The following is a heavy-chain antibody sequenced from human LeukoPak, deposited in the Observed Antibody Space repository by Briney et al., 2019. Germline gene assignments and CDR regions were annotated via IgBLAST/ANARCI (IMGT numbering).Heavy chain of an antibody. V-gene: IGHV3-30-3*01. CDR1: GFAFSSYA. J-gene: IGHJ4*02. CDR2: ISHDGSKK. Sequence: PGRSLRLSCAASGFAFSSYAAHWVRQAPGKGLECVAVISHDGSKKYYADFVKGRFTISRDNSKNTLYLHMNSLIPEDTAVYFCAKDWKFYYVSGSFFPDNWGQGTLVTVSS. CDR3: AKDWKFYYVSGSFFPDN. D-gene: IGHD3-10*01.